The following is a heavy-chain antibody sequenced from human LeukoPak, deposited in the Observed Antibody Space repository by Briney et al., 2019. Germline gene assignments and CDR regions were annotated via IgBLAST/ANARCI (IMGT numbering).Heavy chain of an antibody. D-gene: IGHD2-2*01. J-gene: IGHJ4*02. CDR1: GFTFSSYS. CDR2: ISGSSSYM. Sequence: GGSLRLSCAASGFTFSSYSMNWVRQAPGKGLEWVSSISGSSSYMYYADSVKGRFTISRDNAKNSLYLQMNSLRAEDTAVYYCARAHCSSTSCYESDYWGQGTLVTVSS. CDR3: ARAHCSSTSCYESDY. V-gene: IGHV3-21*01.